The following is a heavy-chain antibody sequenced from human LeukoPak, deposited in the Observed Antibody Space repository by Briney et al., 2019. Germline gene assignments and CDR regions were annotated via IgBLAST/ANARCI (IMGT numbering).Heavy chain of an antibody. Sequence: ASVKVSCKASGYTFTGYYMHWVRQAPGQGLEWMGRINPNSGGTNYAQKFQGRVTMTRDTSTSTVYMELSSLRSEDTAVYYCARDGYDSSGYYSPPFDYWGQGTLVTVSS. CDR3: ARDGYDSSGYYSPPFDY. D-gene: IGHD3-22*01. CDR1: GYTFTGYY. J-gene: IGHJ4*02. CDR2: INPNSGGT. V-gene: IGHV1-2*06.